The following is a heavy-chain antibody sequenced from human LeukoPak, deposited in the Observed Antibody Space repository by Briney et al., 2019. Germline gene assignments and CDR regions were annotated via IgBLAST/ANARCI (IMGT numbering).Heavy chain of an antibody. D-gene: IGHD7-27*01. Sequence: SETLSLTCTVSGGSISTYYWSWIRQPPGKGLEWIGYIYYSGSTNYNPSLKSRVTISVDTSKKQFSLKLSSVTAADTAVYYCARAPGVLSSFDYWGQGTLVTVSS. J-gene: IGHJ4*02. V-gene: IGHV4-59*01. CDR1: GGSISTYY. CDR3: ARAPGVLSSFDY. CDR2: IYYSGST.